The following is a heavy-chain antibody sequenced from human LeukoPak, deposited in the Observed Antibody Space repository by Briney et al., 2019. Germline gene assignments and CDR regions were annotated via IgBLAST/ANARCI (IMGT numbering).Heavy chain of an antibody. CDR1: GFAFEDYA. Sequence: GGSLRLSCAASGFAFEDYAMHWVRQVPGKGLVWVSLISRDGDVTDYADSVKGRLTISRDNSKNSLYLQMNSLRAEDTALYYCAKLRVPTTVYHYYYGLDVWGQGTTVTVSS. CDR2: ISRDGDVT. V-gene: IGHV3-43*02. J-gene: IGHJ6*02. CDR3: AKLRVPTTVYHYYYGLDV. D-gene: IGHD1-14*01.